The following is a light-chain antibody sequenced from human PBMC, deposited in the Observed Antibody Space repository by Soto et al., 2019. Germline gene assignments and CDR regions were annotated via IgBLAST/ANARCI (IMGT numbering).Light chain of an antibody. J-gene: IGKJ3*01. CDR1: QSVSSSY. CDR3: QQYGSSPGLFT. Sequence: EIVLTQSPGTLSLSPGERATLPCRASQSVSSSYLAWYQQKPGQAPRLLIYGASTRATGIPDRFSGSGSGTDFTLTISRLESEDFAVYYCQQYGSSPGLFTFGPGTKVDIK. V-gene: IGKV3-20*01. CDR2: GAS.